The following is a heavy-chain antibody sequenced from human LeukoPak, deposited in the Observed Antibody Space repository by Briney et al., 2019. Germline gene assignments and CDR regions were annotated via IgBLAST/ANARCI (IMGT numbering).Heavy chain of an antibody. J-gene: IGHJ5*02. CDR1: GFTVSSNY. D-gene: IGHD3-3*01. Sequence: GGSLRLSCAASGFTVSSNYMNWVRQAPGKGLEWVSVIYSGGSTYYADSVKGRFTISRDNSKNTLYLQMNSLRAEDTAVYYCAKTSGLYDLGPWGQGTLVTVSS. CDR3: AKTSGLYDLGP. V-gene: IGHV3-53*01. CDR2: IYSGGST.